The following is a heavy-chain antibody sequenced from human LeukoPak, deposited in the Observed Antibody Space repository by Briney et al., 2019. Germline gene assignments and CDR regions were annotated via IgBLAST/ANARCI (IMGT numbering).Heavy chain of an antibody. J-gene: IGHJ4*02. CDR3: ARSPPSSSRRNY. CDR1: GFTFSSYS. V-gene: IGHV3-21*01. D-gene: IGHD6-13*01. CDR2: ISSSSSYI. Sequence: GGSLRLLCAASGFTFSSYSMNWVRQAPGKGWEWVSSISSSSSYIYYADSVKGRFPISRDNAKNSLYLQMNSLRAEDTAVYYCARSPPSSSRRNYWGQGTLVTVSS.